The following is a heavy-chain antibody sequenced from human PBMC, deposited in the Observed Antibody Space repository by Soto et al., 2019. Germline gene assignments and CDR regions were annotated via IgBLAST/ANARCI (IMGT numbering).Heavy chain of an antibody. V-gene: IGHV3-53*04. CDR1: GFTVSSNY. CDR3: ARVQLWIGYFDF. J-gene: IGHJ4*02. Sequence: GGSLRLSCAASGFTVSSNYMSWVRQAPGKGLEWVSVIYSGGSTYYSDSVKGRFTISRHNSKNTLYLQMNNLRAEDTSLSYCARVQLWIGYFDFWGQGTLVTVSS. D-gene: IGHD5-12*01. CDR2: IYSGGST.